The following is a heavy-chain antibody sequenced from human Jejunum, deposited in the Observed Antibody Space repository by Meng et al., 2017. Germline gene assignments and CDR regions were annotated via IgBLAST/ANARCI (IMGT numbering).Heavy chain of an antibody. Sequence: GSLSLSCTASGFTFGDYAMSWFRQAPGEGLEWVGFIRSKAYGGTTEYAASVKGRFTISRDDSKSIAYLQMNSLKTEDTAVYYCTRGFSGSYSVDAFDIWGQGTMVTVSS. CDR3: TRGFSGSYSVDAFDI. V-gene: IGHV3-49*03. J-gene: IGHJ3*02. CDR1: GFTFGDYA. D-gene: IGHD1-26*01. CDR2: IRSKAYGGTT.